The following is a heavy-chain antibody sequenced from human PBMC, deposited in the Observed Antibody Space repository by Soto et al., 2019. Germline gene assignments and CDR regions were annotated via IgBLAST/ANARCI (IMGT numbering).Heavy chain of an antibody. D-gene: IGHD6-6*01. J-gene: IGHJ6*02. V-gene: IGHV1-69*13. Sequence: ASVKVSCKASGGTFSSYAISWVRQAPGQGLEWMGGIIPIFGTANYAQKFQGRVTITADESTSTAYMELSSLRSEDTAVYYCARGVIAARHYYYYGMDVWGQGTTVTVSS. CDR3: ARGVIAARHYYYYGMDV. CDR2: IIPIFGTA. CDR1: GGTFSSYA.